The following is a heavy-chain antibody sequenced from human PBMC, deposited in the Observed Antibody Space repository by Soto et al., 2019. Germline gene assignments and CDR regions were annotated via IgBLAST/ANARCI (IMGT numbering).Heavy chain of an antibody. D-gene: IGHD2-2*02. CDR2: IWHDGSNK. CDR1: GFPFSTYG. Sequence: GGSLRLSCAASGFPFSTYGMHWDRQAQGKGLDWVGVIWHDGSNKEYAESVKGRLTISRDNSKNSLYLQMNSLTADDTAVYYWARVLLYSASGRGWFDPWGQGTLVTVSS. CDR3: ARVLLYSASGRGWFDP. V-gene: IGHV3-33*03. J-gene: IGHJ5*02.